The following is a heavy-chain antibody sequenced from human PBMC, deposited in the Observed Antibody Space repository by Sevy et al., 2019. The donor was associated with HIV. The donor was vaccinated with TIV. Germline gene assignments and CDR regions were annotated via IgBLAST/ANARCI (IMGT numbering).Heavy chain of an antibody. J-gene: IGHJ4*02. CDR2: TYPGDSDT. D-gene: IGHD3-10*01. CDR3: ARQYYGSGSYYISFFDY. V-gene: IGHV5-51*01. Sequence: GESLKISCKASGYRFTSYWIGWVRQMPGKGLEWMGITYPGDSDTRYSPSFQGQVTISADKSISTAYLQWSSLKASDTAMYYCARQYYGSGSYYISFFDYCGQGTLVTVSS. CDR1: GYRFTSYW.